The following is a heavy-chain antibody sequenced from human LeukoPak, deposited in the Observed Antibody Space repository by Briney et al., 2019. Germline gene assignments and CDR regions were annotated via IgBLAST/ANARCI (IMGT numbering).Heavy chain of an antibody. CDR3: ARGGQKGFDY. V-gene: IGHV6-1*01. CDR1: GDSVSSNNAA. CDR2: TYYRSKWYN. J-gene: IGHJ4*02. Sequence: SQTLSLTCAISGDSVSSNNAAWNLIRQSPSGGLEWLGRTYYRSKWYNDYAVSVKSRITVNPDTSKNQFSLQLNSVTPEDTAVYYCARGGQKGFDYWGQGTLVTVSS.